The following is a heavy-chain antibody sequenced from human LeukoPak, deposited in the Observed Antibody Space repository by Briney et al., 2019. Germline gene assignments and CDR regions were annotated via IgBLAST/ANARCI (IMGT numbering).Heavy chain of an antibody. D-gene: IGHD1-7*01. CDR1: GYSFTSYW. V-gene: IGHV5-51*01. J-gene: IGHJ3*02. CDR2: IYPGDSDT. Sequence: GESLKISCKGSGYSFTSYWIDWVRQMPGKGLEWMGTIYPGDSDTRYSPSFQGQVTISADKSISTAYLQWSSLKASDTALYYCARGENWNYNTFDIWGQGTMVTVSS. CDR3: ARGENWNYNTFDI.